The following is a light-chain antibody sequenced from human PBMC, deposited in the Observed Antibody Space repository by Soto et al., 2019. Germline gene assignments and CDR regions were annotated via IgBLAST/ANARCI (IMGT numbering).Light chain of an antibody. CDR3: ERDFSIPVFT. Sequence: DIVLTQSPDSLALSLGETATINCKSSQNALFSASNKNYLAWYQQRPGQPLRLLFYWASTRASGVPERSAGSGSWTDFTLTNSSLQPEDVAIYYGERDFSIPVFTFGRGTKLEIK. V-gene: IGKV4-1*01. CDR2: WAS. CDR1: QNALFSASNKNY. J-gene: IGKJ2*01.